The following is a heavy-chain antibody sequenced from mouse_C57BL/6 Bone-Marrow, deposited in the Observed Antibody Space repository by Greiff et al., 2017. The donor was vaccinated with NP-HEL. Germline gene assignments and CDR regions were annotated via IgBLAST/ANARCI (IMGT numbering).Heavy chain of an antibody. CDR2: IDPNSGGT. V-gene: IGHV1-72*01. CDR3: ARYYYGSSSFDY. Sequence: VKQSCKASGYTFTCYLMHWVKQRPGRGLEWIGRIDPNSGGTKYNEKFKSKATLTVDKPSSTAYMQLNSLTSEDSAVYYCARYYYGSSSFDYWGQGTTLTVSS. CDR1: GYTFTCYL. D-gene: IGHD1-1*01. J-gene: IGHJ2*01.